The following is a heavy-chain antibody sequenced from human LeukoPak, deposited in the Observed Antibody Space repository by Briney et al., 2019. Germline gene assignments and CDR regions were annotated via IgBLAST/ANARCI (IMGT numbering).Heavy chain of an antibody. CDR2: IRYDGSNK. D-gene: IGHD3-3*01. CDR1: GFTFSSYG. V-gene: IGHV3-30*02. CDR3: ARGANYDFWSGYTTDGYNWFDP. Sequence: GGSLRLSCAASGFTFSSYGMHWVRQAPGKGLEWVAFIRYDGSNKYYADSVKGRFTISRDNSKNTLYLQMNSLRAEDTAVYYCARGANYDFWSGYTTDGYNWFDPWGQGTLVTVSS. J-gene: IGHJ5*02.